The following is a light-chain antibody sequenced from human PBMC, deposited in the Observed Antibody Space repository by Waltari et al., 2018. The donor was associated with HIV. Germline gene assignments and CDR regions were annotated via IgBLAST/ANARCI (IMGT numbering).Light chain of an antibody. CDR2: RDN. Sequence: QSVLTQPPSTSGTPGQRVTISCSGGISNIGRNYLYWYQGLPGTAPKLLIYRDNQRPSGVPDRFSASKSGTSASLAISGLRSEDEADYYCAAWDDSLSGFVVFGGGTKLTVL. V-gene: IGLV1-47*01. J-gene: IGLJ2*01. CDR1: ISNIGRNY. CDR3: AAWDDSLSGFVV.